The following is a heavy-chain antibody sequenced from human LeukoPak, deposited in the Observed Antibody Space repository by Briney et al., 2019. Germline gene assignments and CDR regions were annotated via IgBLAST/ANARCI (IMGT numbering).Heavy chain of an antibody. CDR1: GGSFSGYY. Sequence: KPSETLSLTCAVYGGSFSGYYWTWIRQLPGKGLEWIGEIIHSGRTNYSPSLKSRVTLSVDTSKNHFSLQLTSVTAADTAVYYCARGTVLMGYASFDYWGQGTLVTVSS. J-gene: IGHJ4*02. CDR3: ARGTVLMGYASFDY. D-gene: IGHD2-8*01. V-gene: IGHV4-34*01. CDR2: IIHSGRT.